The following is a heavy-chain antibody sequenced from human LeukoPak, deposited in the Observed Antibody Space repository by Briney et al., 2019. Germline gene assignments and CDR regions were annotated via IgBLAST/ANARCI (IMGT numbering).Heavy chain of an antibody. CDR2: ISSSSSYI. Sequence: KPGGSLRLSCAASGFTFSSYSMNWVRQAPGKGLEWVSSISSSSSYIYYADSVKGRFTISRDNAKNSLYLQMNSLKAEDTAVYFCAVRWGFLEWLEDYSGQGTLVSVSS. D-gene: IGHD3-3*01. CDR3: AVRWGFLEWLEDY. J-gene: IGHJ4*02. V-gene: IGHV3-21*01. CDR1: GFTFSSYS.